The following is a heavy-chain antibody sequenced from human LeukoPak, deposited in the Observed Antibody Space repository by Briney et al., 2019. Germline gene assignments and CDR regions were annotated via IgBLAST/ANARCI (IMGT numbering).Heavy chain of an antibody. CDR2: IKQDGSEK. CDR3: ARDLKLYGMDV. V-gene: IGHV3-7*01. J-gene: IGHJ6*02. CDR1: GFTFSSNW. Sequence: GGSLRLSCAASGFTFSSNWMSWVRQAPGKGLEWVANIKQDGSEKYYVDSVKGRFTISRDNAKNSLYLQMNSLRAEDTAVYYCARDLKLYGMDVWGQGTMVTVSS.